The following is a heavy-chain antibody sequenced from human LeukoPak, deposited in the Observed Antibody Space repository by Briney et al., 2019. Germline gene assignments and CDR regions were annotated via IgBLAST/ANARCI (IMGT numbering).Heavy chain of an antibody. V-gene: IGHV1-2*02. Sequence: ASVKVSCKASGYTFNAYYMHWVRQAPGQRPEWVGWINPNSAGTNYAQKFQGRVTVTRDTSISTTFMELSGLRSDDAAVYYCARGLGDFDGDGHTNPFDYWGQGTLVTDSS. CDR1: GYTFNAYY. J-gene: IGHJ4*02. CDR2: INPNSAGT. D-gene: IGHD2-21*01. CDR3: ARGLGDFDGDGHTNPFDY.